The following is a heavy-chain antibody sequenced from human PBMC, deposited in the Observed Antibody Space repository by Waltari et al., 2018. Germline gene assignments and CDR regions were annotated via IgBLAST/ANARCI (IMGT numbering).Heavy chain of an antibody. Sequence: QVQLVQSGAEMKKSGSWLRVSCTVRGGIFNGFAIKWVRQAPGQGLELMVRIIPMLGTSNFAQKFQGRLNITADESTETAHMELSGLTFEDAAIYYCARDEDPLGIAASGTGLDTWGQGTLVSVSS. CDR3: ARDEDPLGIAASGTGLDT. V-gene: IGHV1-69*11. D-gene: IGHD6-13*01. CDR2: IIPMLGTS. J-gene: IGHJ5*02. CDR1: GGIFNGFA.